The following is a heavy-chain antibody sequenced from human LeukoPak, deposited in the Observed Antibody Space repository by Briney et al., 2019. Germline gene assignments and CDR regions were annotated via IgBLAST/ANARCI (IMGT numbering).Heavy chain of an antibody. CDR3: ARGGNSSWDY. CDR2: INSDGSEG. D-gene: IGHD6-6*01. V-gene: IGHV3-7*01. J-gene: IGHJ4*02. Sequence: GGSLRLSCAVSGFTFSGFWMSWSRQAPGKGLEWVASINSDGSEGYYADVVKGRFTISRDNAKNSLYLQINSLRAEDTAVYYCARGGNSSWDYWGQGALVTVSS. CDR1: GFTFSGFW.